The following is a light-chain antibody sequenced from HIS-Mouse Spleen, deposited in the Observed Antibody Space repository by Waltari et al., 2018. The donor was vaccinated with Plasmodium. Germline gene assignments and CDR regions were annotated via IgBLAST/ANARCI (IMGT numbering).Light chain of an antibody. V-gene: IGLV2-8*01. CDR3: SSYAGSNNLV. CDR1: TSAVGGYNY. Sequence: QSALTQPPPASGSPGQSVTIPRPGTTSAVGGYNYVPWYQQPPGKAPKLMIYEVSNRPSGVPDRFSGSKSGNTASLTVSGLQAEDEADYYCSSYAGSNNLVFGGGTKLTVL. J-gene: IGLJ2*01. CDR2: EVS.